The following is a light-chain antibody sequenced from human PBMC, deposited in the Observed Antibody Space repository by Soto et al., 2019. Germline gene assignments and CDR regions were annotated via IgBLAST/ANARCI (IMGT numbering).Light chain of an antibody. CDR1: QSLLHSNGYNY. Sequence: DIVMTQSPLSLPVTPGEPASISCRSSQSLLHSNGYNYLDWYLQKPGQSPQLLIYLGSNRASGVPDRFSSSGSGTDFTLKISRVEAEDVGVYYCMQALQTPRKTFGQGTKVDIK. J-gene: IGKJ1*01. V-gene: IGKV2-28*01. CDR3: MQALQTPRKT. CDR2: LGS.